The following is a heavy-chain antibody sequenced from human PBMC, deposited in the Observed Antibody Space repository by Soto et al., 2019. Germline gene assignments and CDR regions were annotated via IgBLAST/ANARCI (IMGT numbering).Heavy chain of an antibody. CDR2: ISYDGSNK. V-gene: IGHV3-30*18. D-gene: IGHD6-13*01. CDR1: GFTFSSYG. Sequence: GGSLRLSCAASGFTFSSYGMHWVRQAPGKGLEWVAVISYDGSNKYYADSVKGRFTISRDNSKNTLYLQMNSLRAEDTAVYYCAKSPYSSSWYAYFDYWGQGTLVTVSS. CDR3: AKSPYSSSWYAYFDY. J-gene: IGHJ4*02.